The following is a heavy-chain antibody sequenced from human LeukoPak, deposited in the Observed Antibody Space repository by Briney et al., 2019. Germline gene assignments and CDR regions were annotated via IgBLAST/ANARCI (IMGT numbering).Heavy chain of an antibody. J-gene: IGHJ2*01. CDR1: GFTFSSYS. D-gene: IGHD6-19*01. CDR2: ISSSSSYI. CDR3: AIAPCRRGRYRSWYFDL. V-gene: IGHV3-21*01. Sequence: GGSLRLSCAASGFTFSSYSMNWVRQAPGKGLEWVSSISSSSSYIYYADSVKGRFTISRDNAKNSLYLQMNSLRAEDTAVYYCAIAPCRRGRYRSWYFDLWSGDT.